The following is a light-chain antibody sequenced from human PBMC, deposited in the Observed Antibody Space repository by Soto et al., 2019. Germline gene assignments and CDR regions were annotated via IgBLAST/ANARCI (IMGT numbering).Light chain of an antibody. Sequence: EVVLTQSPGTLSLSPGERATLSCRDSQSVSSSYLGGYQQKPGQAPRLLIYGAYSRATGIPDRFSGRGCGTDFTLAINRLEPEDCAVYYCQQYGSSPPYTFGQGTKLELK. V-gene: IGKV3-20*01. CDR1: QSVSSSY. CDR2: GAY. J-gene: IGKJ2*01. CDR3: QQYGSSPPYT.